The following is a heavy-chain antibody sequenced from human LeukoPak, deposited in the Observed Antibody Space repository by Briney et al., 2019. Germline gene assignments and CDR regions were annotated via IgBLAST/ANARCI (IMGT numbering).Heavy chain of an antibody. D-gene: IGHD3-10*01. CDR2: IYSGGST. V-gene: IGHV3-53*01. CDR3: ARDLTMVRGVLGV. CDR1: GFTVSSNY. J-gene: IGHJ6*04. Sequence: PGGSLRLSCAASGFTVSSNYMSSVRQAPGKGLGWGSVIYSGGSTYYADSVKGRFTISRDNSKNTLYLQMNSLRAEDTAVYYCARDLTMVRGVLGVWGKGTTVTVSS.